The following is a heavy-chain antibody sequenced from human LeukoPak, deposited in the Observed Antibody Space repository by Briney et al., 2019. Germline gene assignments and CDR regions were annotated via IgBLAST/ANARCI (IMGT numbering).Heavy chain of an antibody. V-gene: IGHV3-74*01. CDR3: ATKQWLAPPPDS. CDR1: GFTFSTNC. Sequence: GGSLRLSCAASGFTFSTNCMLWVRQAPGKGLESVSRINTDGTVTTYADSVKGRFTVSRDNADNTMFLQMNSVRDEDTAVHYCATKQWLAPPPDSWGQGTPVTVSS. D-gene: IGHD6-19*01. CDR2: INTDGTVT. J-gene: IGHJ4*02.